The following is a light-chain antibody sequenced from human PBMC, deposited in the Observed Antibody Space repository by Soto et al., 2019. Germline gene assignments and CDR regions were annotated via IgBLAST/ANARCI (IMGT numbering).Light chain of an antibody. V-gene: IGKV3-20*01. CDR1: QSVSSSY. Sequence: EIVLTQSPVTLSLSPGERATLSCRASQSVSSSYLAWYQQKPGQAPRLLIYGASSRATVIPDRFSGSGSGTDSTLTISRLEPDDFAVYYCQQYGSSSTLGQGTRLEIK. J-gene: IGKJ5*01. CDR2: GAS. CDR3: QQYGSSST.